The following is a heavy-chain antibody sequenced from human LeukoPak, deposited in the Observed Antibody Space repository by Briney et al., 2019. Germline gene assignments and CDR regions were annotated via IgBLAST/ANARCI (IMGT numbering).Heavy chain of an antibody. CDR2: ISSSSSYT. J-gene: IGHJ4*02. D-gene: IGHD3-10*01. V-gene: IGHV3-11*06. Sequence: GGSLRLSCAASGFTFSDYYMSWISQAPGKGLEWVSYISSSSSYTNYADSVKGRFTISRDNAKNSLYLQMNSLRAEDTAVYYCARGVIGFGEFLDYWGQGTLVTVSS. CDR1: GFTFSDYY. CDR3: ARGVIGFGEFLDY.